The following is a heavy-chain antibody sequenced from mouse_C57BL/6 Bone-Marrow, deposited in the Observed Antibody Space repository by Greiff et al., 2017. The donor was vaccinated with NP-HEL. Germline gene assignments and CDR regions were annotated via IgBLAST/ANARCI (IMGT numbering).Heavy chain of an antibody. CDR1: GYSFTGYY. CDR3: ARRFYYGNLDY. CDR2: LHPSTGGT. D-gene: IGHD2-1*01. Sequence: VQLQQSGPELVKPGASVKISCKASGYSFTGYYMHLVKQSSEKSLEWIGELHPSTGGTSYNQKFKGKATLTVDKSSSTDYMQLKSLTSEDSAVYYCARRFYYGNLDYWGQGTTLTVSS. J-gene: IGHJ2*01. V-gene: IGHV1-43*01.